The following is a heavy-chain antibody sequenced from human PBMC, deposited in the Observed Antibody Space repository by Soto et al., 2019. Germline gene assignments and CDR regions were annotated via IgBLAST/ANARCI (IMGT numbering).Heavy chain of an antibody. CDR2: IYHSGST. J-gene: IGHJ4*02. Sequence: PSETLSLTCAVSGYSISSGYFWGWIRQPPGKGLEWIGSIYHSGSTYYNPSLKSRVTISVDTSKNQFSLKLSSVTAADTAVYYCAGTGSYYRREADYWGQGTLVTVSS. D-gene: IGHD1-26*01. V-gene: IGHV4-38-2*01. CDR3: AGTGSYYRREADY. CDR1: GYSISSGYF.